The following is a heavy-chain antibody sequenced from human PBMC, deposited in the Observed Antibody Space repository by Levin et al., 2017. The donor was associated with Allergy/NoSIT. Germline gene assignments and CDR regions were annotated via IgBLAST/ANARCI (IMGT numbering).Heavy chain of an antibody. CDR2: ISAYNGNT. Sequence: ASVKVSCKASGYTFNTYGFTWVRQAPGQGLEWMGWISAYNGNTNYAQKLQGRVTMTTDTSTSTAYMELRSLRSDDTAVYYCARDPCSGSSCYRRNFDYWGQGTLVTVSS. V-gene: IGHV1-18*01. D-gene: IGHD2-15*01. CDR3: ARDPCSGSSCYRRNFDY. J-gene: IGHJ4*02. CDR1: GYTFNTYG.